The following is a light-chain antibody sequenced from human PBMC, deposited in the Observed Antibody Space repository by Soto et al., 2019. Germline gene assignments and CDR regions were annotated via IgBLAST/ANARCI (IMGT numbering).Light chain of an antibody. Sequence: ENEITPSQAPLAASPGQRGNLYCSPSQSLSGNLAWYQQKPGQAPRLLIFRASIRATGVPARFSGRGSGTEFTLTIGGLQSEDFAVYYCQQYSKWPPWTFGAGTKVDI. J-gene: IGKJ1*01. CDR1: QSLSGN. V-gene: IGKV3-15*01. CDR3: QQYSKWPPWT. CDR2: RAS.